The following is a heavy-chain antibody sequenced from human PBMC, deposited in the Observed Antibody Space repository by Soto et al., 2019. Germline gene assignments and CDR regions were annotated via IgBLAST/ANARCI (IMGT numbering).Heavy chain of an antibody. CDR2: IYWDDDK. D-gene: IGHD3-22*01. J-gene: IGHJ4*02. Sequence: QITLKESGPTLVKPTQTLTLTCTFSGFSLSTSGVGVGWIRQPPGKALEWLALIYWDDDKRYSPSLKSRLTITKYTSKPQVVLTMTNMDPVDTATYYCAHTGYYDSSGYYGYWGQGTLVTVSS. CDR3: AHTGYYDSSGYYGY. CDR1: GFSLSTSGVG. V-gene: IGHV2-5*02.